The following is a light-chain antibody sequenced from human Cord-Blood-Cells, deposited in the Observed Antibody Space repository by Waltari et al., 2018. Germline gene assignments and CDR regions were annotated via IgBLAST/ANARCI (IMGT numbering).Light chain of an antibody. V-gene: IGLV3-25*02. CDR1: ALPKQY. Sequence: SYELTQPPSVSVSPGQTARITCLGDALPKQYAYWYQQKPGQAPVLVIYKDSERPSGIPERFSGSSSGTTVTLTISGVQAEDEADYYCQSADSSGTYPVFGGGTKLTVL. J-gene: IGLJ2*01. CDR2: KDS. CDR3: QSADSSGTYPV.